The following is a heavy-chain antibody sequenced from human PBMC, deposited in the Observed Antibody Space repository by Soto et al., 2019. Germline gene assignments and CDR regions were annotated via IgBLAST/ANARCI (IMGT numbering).Heavy chain of an antibody. J-gene: IGHJ3*01. CDR1: GYTFTTYS. CDR2: VNPSGATT. Sequence: QVQLVQSGAEVKRPGASVKVSCKASGYTFTTYSMHWVRQAPGQGLEWMGVVNPSGATTTYAEKFQVRVTMTSDTSMSTVYMELSSLTSDDTAMYYCARDGAYCSAGNCYDAFDVCGQGTLVTVSS. CDR3: ARDGAYCSAGNCYDAFDV. V-gene: IGHV1-46*01. D-gene: IGHD2-15*01.